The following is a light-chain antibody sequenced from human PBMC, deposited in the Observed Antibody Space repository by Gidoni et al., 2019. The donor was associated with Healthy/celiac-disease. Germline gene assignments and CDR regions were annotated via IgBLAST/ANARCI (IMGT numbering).Light chain of an antibody. Sequence: QSALTQHASASGSPGQSITISCTGTSSDVGGYNYVSWYQQHPGKAPKLMIYDVSNRPSGVSNRFSGSKSGNTASLTISGLQAEDEADYYCSSYTSSSIRVFGGGTKLTVL. J-gene: IGLJ3*02. CDR3: SSYTSSSIRV. CDR1: SSDVGGYNY. V-gene: IGLV2-14*03. CDR2: DVS.